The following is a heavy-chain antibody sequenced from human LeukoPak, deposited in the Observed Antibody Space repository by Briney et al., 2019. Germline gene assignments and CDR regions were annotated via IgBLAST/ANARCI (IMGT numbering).Heavy chain of an antibody. V-gene: IGHV3-23*01. D-gene: IGHD2/OR15-2a*01. CDR2: ISESGDTT. CDR3: AKQYLDAN. CDR1: GFTFSNYA. J-gene: IGHJ4*02. Sequence: GGSLRLSCEVSGFTFSNYAVNWVRQAPGKGLEWVSSISESGDTTDYADSVKGRFTISRDNSKNTLYLQMNSLRAEDTAVYYCAKQYLDANWGQGTLVTVSS.